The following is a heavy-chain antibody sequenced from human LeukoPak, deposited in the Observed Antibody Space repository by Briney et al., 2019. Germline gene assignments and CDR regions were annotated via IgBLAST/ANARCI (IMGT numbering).Heavy chain of an antibody. D-gene: IGHD6-19*01. Sequence: GGSLRLSCGACGFTFSSYAMSWVRQARGKGLEWVSAISGSGGSTYYADSEKGRFTISRDNSKNTLYLQMNSLRAEDTAVYYCAKDLGYSSGWYVDYWGQGTLVTVSS. V-gene: IGHV3-23*01. J-gene: IGHJ4*02. CDR2: ISGSGGST. CDR1: GFTFSSYA. CDR3: AKDLGYSSGWYVDY.